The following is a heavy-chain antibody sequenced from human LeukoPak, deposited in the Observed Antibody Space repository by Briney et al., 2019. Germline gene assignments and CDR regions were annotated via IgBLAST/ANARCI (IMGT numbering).Heavy chain of an antibody. CDR1: GYTFTDYY. D-gene: IGHD1-7*01. CDR3: AGGQELFFDY. J-gene: IGHJ4*02. Sequence: ASVKVSCKASGYTFTDYYIQWVRQAPGQGLEWMGWINPDSGATKYVQKFQGRVTMTRDTSIRTAYMELSRLRLDDTAVYYCAGGQELFFDYWGQGTLVTVSS. V-gene: IGHV1-2*02. CDR2: INPDSGAT.